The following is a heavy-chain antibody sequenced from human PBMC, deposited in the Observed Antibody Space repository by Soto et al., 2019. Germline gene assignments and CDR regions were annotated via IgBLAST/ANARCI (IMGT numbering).Heavy chain of an antibody. D-gene: IGHD1-26*01. Sequence: PSETLSLTCTVSGGSLSSFYWGWIRRPPGKGLEWIGYIYHSGTTKYNSSLKSRVTMSVDSSKNEFSLKLTSVTAADTAVYYCARVHKEELVTVPPAHYHHWGHGTLLTLSS. CDR2: IYHSGTT. V-gene: IGHV4-59*01. CDR1: GGSLSSFY. CDR3: ARVHKEELVTVPPAHYHH. J-gene: IGHJ5*02.